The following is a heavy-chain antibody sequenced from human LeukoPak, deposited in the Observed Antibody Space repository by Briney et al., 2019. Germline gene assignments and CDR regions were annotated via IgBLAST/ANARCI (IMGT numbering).Heavy chain of an antibody. Sequence: SQTLSLTCTVSGGSISSGGYYLSWIRQHPGKGLEWIGYIYYSGSTYYNPSLKSRVTISVDTSKNQFSLKLSSVTAADTAVYYCARSRIIVGAFFDYWGQGTLVTVSS. D-gene: IGHD1-26*01. V-gene: IGHV4-31*03. J-gene: IGHJ4*02. CDR2: IYYSGST. CDR1: GGSISSGGYY. CDR3: ARSRIIVGAFFDY.